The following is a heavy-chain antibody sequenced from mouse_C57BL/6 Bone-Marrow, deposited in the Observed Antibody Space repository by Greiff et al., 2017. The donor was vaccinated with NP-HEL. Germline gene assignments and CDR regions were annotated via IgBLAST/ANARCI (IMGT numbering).Heavy chain of an antibody. CDR1: GFSLSTFGMG. CDR2: LWWDDDK. CDR3: ARSYDGYYDY. D-gene: IGHD2-3*01. J-gene: IGHJ2*01. Sequence: QVQLKQSGPGILQPSQTLSLTCSFSGFSLSTFGMGVGWIRQPSGKGLEWLAHLWWDDDKYYNPALKSRPTISKNTSKNQVFLKIDNVDTADTATYYCARSYDGYYDYWGQGTTLTVSS. V-gene: IGHV8-8*01.